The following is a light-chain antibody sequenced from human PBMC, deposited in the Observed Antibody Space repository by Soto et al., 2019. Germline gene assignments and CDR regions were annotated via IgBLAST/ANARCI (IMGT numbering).Light chain of an antibody. Sequence: EIVMTQSPATMSLSPAEISTLSCRASQSVSSSLAWYQQKPGQAPSLLISGASTRATGVPDRFSGSGSGTEFTLTISSLQPDDFATYYCQHYNSYSEAFGQGTKVDI. CDR2: GAS. CDR1: QSVSSS. CDR3: QHYNSYSEA. V-gene: IGKV3D-15*01. J-gene: IGKJ1*01.